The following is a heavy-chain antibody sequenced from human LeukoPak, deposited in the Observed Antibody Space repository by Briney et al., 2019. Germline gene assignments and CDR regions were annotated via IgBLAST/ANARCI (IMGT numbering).Heavy chain of an antibody. CDR2: IIPIFGTA. J-gene: IGHJ6*03. Sequence: GASVKVSCKASGGTFSSYAISWVRQAPGQGLEWMGGIIPIFGTANYAQKFQGRVTITADESTSTAYMELSSLRSEDTAVYYCASIQQLVRRDYYYYYMGVWGKGTTVTISS. CDR1: GGTFSSYA. V-gene: IGHV1-69*13. D-gene: IGHD6-13*01. CDR3: ASIQQLVRRDYYYYYMGV.